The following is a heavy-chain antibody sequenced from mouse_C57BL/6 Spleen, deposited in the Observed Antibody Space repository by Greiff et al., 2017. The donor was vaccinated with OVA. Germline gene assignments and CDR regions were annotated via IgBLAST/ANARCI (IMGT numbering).Heavy chain of an antibody. CDR1: GYTFTDYN. CDR2: INPNNGGT. J-gene: IGHJ3*01. V-gene: IGHV1-18*01. Sequence: EVKLQESGPELVKPGASVKIPCKASGYTFTDYNMDWVKQSHGKSLEWIGDINPNNGGTIYNQKFKGKATLTVDKSSSTAYMELRSLTSEDTAVYYCARIDYDAWFAYWGQGTLVTVSA. CDR3: ARIDYDAWFAY. D-gene: IGHD2-4*01.